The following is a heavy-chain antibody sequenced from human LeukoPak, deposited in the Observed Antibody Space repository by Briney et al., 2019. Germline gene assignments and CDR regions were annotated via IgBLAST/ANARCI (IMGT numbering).Heavy chain of an antibody. V-gene: IGHV1-69*02. CDR3: ATSRTIFGVVRSFDP. CDR2: IIPILGIA. CDR1: GGTFSSYT. J-gene: IGHJ5*02. D-gene: IGHD3-3*01. Sequence: ASVKVSCKASGGTFSSYTISWVRQARGQGLEWMGRIIPILGIANYAQKFQGRVTITADKSTSTAYMELSSLRSEDTPVYYCATSRTIFGVVRSFDPWGQGTLVTVSS.